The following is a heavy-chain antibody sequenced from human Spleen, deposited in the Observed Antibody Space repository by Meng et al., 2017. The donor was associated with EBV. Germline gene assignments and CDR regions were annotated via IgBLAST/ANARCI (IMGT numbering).Heavy chain of an antibody. V-gene: IGHV4-39*01. CDR2: ISSSGST. D-gene: IGHD2-8*02. J-gene: IGHJ4*02. CDR1: GASISDSSAY. Sequence: HLQASGPRLVRPSETLSLTCGVSGASISDSSAYWGWIRQSPRKGLEWIGTISSSGSTFYNPSLESRLTLSVDTTENHFALKLTSVTAADTAMYYCARHTGDFDYWGQGALVTVSS. CDR3: ARHTGDFDY.